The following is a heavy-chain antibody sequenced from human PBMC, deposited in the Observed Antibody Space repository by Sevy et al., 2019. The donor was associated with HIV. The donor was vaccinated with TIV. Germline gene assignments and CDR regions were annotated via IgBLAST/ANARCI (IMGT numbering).Heavy chain of an antibody. D-gene: IGHD4-17*01. CDR2: IWFDGSNE. CDR1: GFTFSTYG. CDR3: ARDLEFYDYGDYGPAINPDY. V-gene: IGHV3-33*01. J-gene: IGHJ4*02. Sequence: GGSLRLSCAASGFTFSTYGMHWVRQAPGKGLEWLAGIWFDGSNEYYADSVKGRFTISRDNAKNTLHLQMSSRRAEDKAAYYYARDLEFYDYGDYGPAINPDYWGRGTLVTVSS.